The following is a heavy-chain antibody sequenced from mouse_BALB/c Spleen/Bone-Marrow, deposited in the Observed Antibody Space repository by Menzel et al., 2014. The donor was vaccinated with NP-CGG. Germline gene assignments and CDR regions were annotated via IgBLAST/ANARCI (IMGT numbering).Heavy chain of an antibody. V-gene: IGHV1S130*01. Sequence: VKLQESGSVLVRPGASVKLSCKASGYTFTSSWMHWAKQRPGQGLEWIGEIHPNSGNTNYSEKFKGKATLTVDTSSSTAYVDLSSLTSEDSAVYYCATGFAYWGQGTLVTVSA. CDR3: ATGFAY. CDR1: GYTFTSSW. CDR2: IHPNSGNT. J-gene: IGHJ3*01.